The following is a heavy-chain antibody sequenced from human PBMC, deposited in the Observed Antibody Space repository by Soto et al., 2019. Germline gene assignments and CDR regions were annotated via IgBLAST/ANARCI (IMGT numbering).Heavy chain of an antibody. CDR2: LSNDGSNK. CDR1: GFTLSSYG. J-gene: IGHJ6*02. Sequence: GGSLRLSCAASGFTLSSYGMHWVRQAPGKGLEWVAILSNDGSNKYYADSVKGRFTISRDISKNTLHLQMSSLRAEDTAVYYSVTDPENDYCCMDVWGQGNTVTVSS. D-gene: IGHD1-1*01. V-gene: IGHV3-30*03. CDR3: VTDPENDYCCMDV.